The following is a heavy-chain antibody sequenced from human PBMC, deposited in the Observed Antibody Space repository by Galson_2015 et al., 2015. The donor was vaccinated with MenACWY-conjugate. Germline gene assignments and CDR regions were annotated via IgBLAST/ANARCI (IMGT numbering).Heavy chain of an antibody. J-gene: IGHJ4*02. CDR1: GASISSSSNW. V-gene: IGHV4-4*02. CDR3: AGGVSGKFHFDY. Sequence: LSLTCDVSGASISSSSNWWSWVRQPPGKGLEWIAEIYHDGSTNYDASLKSRLTISADKSKNQFTLKLTSVTAADTAVYYCAGGVSGKFHFDYWGQGALVTVSS. CDR2: IYHDGST. D-gene: IGHD1-26*01.